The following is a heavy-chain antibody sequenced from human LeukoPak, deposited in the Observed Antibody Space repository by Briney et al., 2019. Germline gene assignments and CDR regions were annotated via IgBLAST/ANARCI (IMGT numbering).Heavy chain of an antibody. J-gene: IGHJ5*02. CDR3: AREGLRSGYSRLDP. V-gene: IGHV1-24*01. CDR1: GYTLTELS. CDR2: FDPEDGET. Sequence: ASVKVSCKVSGYTLTELSMHWVRQAPGKGLEWMGGFDPEDGETIYAQKFQGRVTMTEDISTDTAYMELSSLRSEDTAVCYCAREGLRSGYSRLDPWGQGTLVTVSS. D-gene: IGHD3-3*01.